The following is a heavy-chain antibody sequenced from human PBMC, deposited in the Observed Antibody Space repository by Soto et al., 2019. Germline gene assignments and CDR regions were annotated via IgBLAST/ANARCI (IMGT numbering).Heavy chain of an antibody. V-gene: IGHV3-33*01. CDR1: GFTFSSYG. J-gene: IGHJ4*02. CDR3: ARDPYCSGGSCYSSSYFDY. CDR2: IWYDGSNK. Sequence: QPGGSLRLSCAASGFTFSSYGMHWVRQAPGKGLEWVAVIWYDGSNKYYADSVKGRFTISRDNSKNTLYLQMNSLRAEDTAVYYCARDPYCSGGSCYSSSYFDYWGQGTLVTVSS. D-gene: IGHD2-15*01.